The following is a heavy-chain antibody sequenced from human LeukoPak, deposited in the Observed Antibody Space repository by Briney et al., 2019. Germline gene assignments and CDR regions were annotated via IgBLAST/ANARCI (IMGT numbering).Heavy chain of an antibody. CDR1: GFTFSSSW. Sequence: GGSLRLSCAASGFTFSSSWMYWVRQAPGKGLVWVSRTDTDGSKTDYADSVKGRFTISRDNAKNTLFLQMNSLRAEDTAVYYCARDGRLAGERYFDLWGRGTLVTVSS. V-gene: IGHV3-74*01. J-gene: IGHJ2*01. D-gene: IGHD3-10*01. CDR2: TDTDGSKT. CDR3: ARDGRLAGERYFDL.